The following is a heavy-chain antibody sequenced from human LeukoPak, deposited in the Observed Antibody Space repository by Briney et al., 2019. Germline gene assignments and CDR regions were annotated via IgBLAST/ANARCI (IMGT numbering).Heavy chain of an antibody. CDR3: AKDDRGRFDY. J-gene: IGHJ4*02. CDR1: GFTFSTYG. CDR2: IRYDGRNK. Sequence: PGGSLRLSCAASGFTFSTYGMHWVRQAPGKGLEWVAFIRYDGRNKYYADSVKGRFTISRDTSKSTLYLQMNSLRAEDTAVYYCAKDDRGRFDYWGQGTLVTVSS. V-gene: IGHV3-30*02.